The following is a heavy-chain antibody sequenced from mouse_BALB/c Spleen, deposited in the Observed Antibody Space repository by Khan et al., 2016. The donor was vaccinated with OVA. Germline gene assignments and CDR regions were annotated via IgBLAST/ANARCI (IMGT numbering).Heavy chain of an antibody. CDR1: GYAFTSYI. D-gene: IGHD2-2*01. V-gene: IGHV1S135*01. CDR3: ARGGYGGFGY. J-gene: IGHJ3*01. CDR2: IDPYNGGT. Sequence: VQLQPSGPELVKPGASVKVSCKASGYAFTSYIMYWVKQSHGKSLEWIGYIDPYNGGTSYNQKFKGKATLTVDKSSTTAYMHLNSLTSEYSAVYYCARGGYGGFGYWGQGTLVTVSS.